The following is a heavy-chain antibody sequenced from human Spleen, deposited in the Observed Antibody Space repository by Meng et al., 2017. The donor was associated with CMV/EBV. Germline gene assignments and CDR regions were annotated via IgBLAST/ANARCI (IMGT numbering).Heavy chain of an antibody. CDR1: GYTFTGYY. CDR2: INPNSGGT. Sequence: ASVKVFCKASGYTFTGYYMHWVRQAPGQGLEWMGWINPNSGGTNYAQKFQCRVTMTMDTSISTAYMELSRLRSDETAVYYFARETAVSWDYWGQGTLVTVSS. J-gene: IGHJ4*02. D-gene: IGHD6-13*01. CDR3: ARETAVSWDY. V-gene: IGHV1-2*02.